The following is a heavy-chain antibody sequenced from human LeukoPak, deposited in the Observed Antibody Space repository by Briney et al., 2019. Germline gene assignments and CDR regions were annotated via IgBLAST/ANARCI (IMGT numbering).Heavy chain of an antibody. J-gene: IGHJ5*02. D-gene: IGHD1-1*01. CDR3: ARGWGVTPTTNWFDP. Sequence: SETLSLTCAVYGGSFSGYYWSWIRQPPGKGLEWIGEINHSGSTNYNPSLKSRVTISVDTSKNQFSLKLSSVTAADTAVYYCARGWGVTPTTNWFDPWGQGTLVTVSS. CDR1: GGSFSGYY. V-gene: IGHV4-34*01. CDR2: INHSGST.